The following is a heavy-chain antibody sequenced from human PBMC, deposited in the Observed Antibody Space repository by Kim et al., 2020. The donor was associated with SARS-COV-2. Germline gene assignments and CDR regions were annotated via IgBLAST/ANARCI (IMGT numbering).Heavy chain of an antibody. CDR2: IYYSGST. D-gene: IGHD3-3*01. J-gene: IGHJ4*02. CDR1: GGSISSSSYY. V-gene: IGHV4-39*01. CDR3: ARCSRHGVVIIWRGSGGGYFDY. Sequence: SETLSLTCTVSGGSISSSSYYWGWIRQPPGKGLEWIGSIYYSGSTYYNPSLKSRVTISVDTSKNQFSLKLSSVTAADTAVYYCARCSRHGVVIIWRGSGGGYFDYWGQGTLVTVSS.